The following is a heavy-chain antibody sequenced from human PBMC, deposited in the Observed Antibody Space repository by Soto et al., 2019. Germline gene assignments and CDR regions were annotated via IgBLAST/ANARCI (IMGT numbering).Heavy chain of an antibody. V-gene: IGHV1-69*13. CDR2: IIPIFGTA. D-gene: IGHD2-15*01. J-gene: IGHJ2*01. Sequence: ASVKVSCKASGGTFSSYAISWVRQAPGQGLEWMGGIIPIFGTANYAQKFQGRVTITADESTSTAYMELSSLRSEDTAVYYCARAPVGLWYFDLWGRGTLVTVYS. CDR1: GGTFSSYA. CDR3: ARAPVGLWYFDL.